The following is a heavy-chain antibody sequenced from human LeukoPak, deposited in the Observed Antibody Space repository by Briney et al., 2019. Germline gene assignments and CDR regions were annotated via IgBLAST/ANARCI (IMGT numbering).Heavy chain of an antibody. CDR3: ARDNRVPGNWFDP. Sequence: GSSVKVSCKASGYTFTSYGISWVRQAPGQGLEWMGWISAYNGNTNYAQKLQGRVTMTTDTSTSTAYMELRSLRSDDTAVYCCARDNRVPGNWFDPWGQGTLVTVSS. CDR1: GYTFTSYG. CDR2: ISAYNGNT. J-gene: IGHJ5*02. V-gene: IGHV1-18*01. D-gene: IGHD1-14*01.